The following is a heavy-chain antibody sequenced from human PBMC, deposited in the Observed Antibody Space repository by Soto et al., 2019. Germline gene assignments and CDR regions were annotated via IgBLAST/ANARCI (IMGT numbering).Heavy chain of an antibody. Sequence: TLSLTCTVSGGSSSSGDYYWSWIRQPPGKGLEWIGYIYYSGSTYYNPSLKSRVTISVDTSKNQFSLKLSSVTAADTAVYYCARMNYYDTSGYPFDYWGQGMMVTVS. CDR3: ARMNYYDTSGYPFDY. CDR2: IYYSGST. D-gene: IGHD3-22*01. J-gene: IGHJ4*02. CDR1: GGSSSSGDYY. V-gene: IGHV4-30-4*01.